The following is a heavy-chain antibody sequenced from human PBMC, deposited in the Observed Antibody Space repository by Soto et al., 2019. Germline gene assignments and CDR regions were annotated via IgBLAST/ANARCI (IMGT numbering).Heavy chain of an antibody. CDR2: IYHSGST. Sequence: SETLSLTCAVSGGSISSGGYSWSWIRQPPGKGLEWIGYIYHSGSTYYNPSLKSRVTISVDRSKNQFSLKLSSVTAADTAVYYCARSRDYVVNYWGQGTLVTVSS. D-gene: IGHD4-17*01. V-gene: IGHV4-30-2*01. CDR1: GGSISSGGYS. CDR3: ARSRDYVVNY. J-gene: IGHJ4*02.